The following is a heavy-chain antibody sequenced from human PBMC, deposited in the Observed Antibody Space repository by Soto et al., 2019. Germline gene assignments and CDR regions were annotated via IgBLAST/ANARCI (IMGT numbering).Heavy chain of an antibody. CDR1: GGSFSGYY. J-gene: IGHJ5*02. CDR3: ARGIRKVVPAAIRSRWFDP. CDR2: INHSGST. Sequence: SETLSLTCAVYGGSFSGYYWSWIRHPPGKGLEWIGEINHSGSTNYNPSLKSRVTISVDTSKNQFSLKLSSVTAADTAVYYCARGIRKVVPAAIRSRWFDPWGQGTLVTVSS. V-gene: IGHV4-34*01. D-gene: IGHD2-2*02.